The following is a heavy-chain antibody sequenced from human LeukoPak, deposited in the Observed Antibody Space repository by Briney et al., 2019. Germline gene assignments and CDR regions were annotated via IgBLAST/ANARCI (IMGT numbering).Heavy chain of an antibody. Sequence: PGGSLRLSCAASGFTFSSYAMSWVRQAPGKGLEWVSAISGSGGSTYYADSVKGRFTISRDNSKNTLYLQMNSLRAEDTAVYYCAKDKIRYCSGGSCYSSCDYWGQGTLVTVSS. CDR1: GFTFSSYA. D-gene: IGHD2-15*01. V-gene: IGHV3-23*01. CDR2: ISGSGGST. CDR3: AKDKIRYCSGGSCYSSCDY. J-gene: IGHJ4*02.